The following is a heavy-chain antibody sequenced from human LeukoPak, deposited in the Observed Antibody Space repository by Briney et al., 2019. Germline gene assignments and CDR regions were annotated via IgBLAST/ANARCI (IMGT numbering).Heavy chain of an antibody. Sequence: SETLSLTCTVSGGSISSGGYYWSWIRQHPGKGLEWIGYIYYSGSTYYNPSLKGRVTISVDTSKNQFSLKLSSVTAADTAVYYCARGSPTVTHLRGAFDIWGQGTMVTVSS. J-gene: IGHJ3*02. CDR3: ARGSPTVTHLRGAFDI. CDR1: GGSISSGGYY. V-gene: IGHV4-31*03. D-gene: IGHD4-17*01. CDR2: IYYSGST.